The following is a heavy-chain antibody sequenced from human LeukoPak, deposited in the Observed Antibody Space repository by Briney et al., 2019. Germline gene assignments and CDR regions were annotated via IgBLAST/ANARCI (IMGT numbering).Heavy chain of an antibody. CDR1: GYSFTSYW. CDR2: IYPGDSDT. D-gene: IGHD3-9*01. CDR3: ARQGVDILTGYVIPIDY. Sequence: GESLQISCKGSGYSFTSYWIGWVRQMPGKGLEWMGIIYPGDSDTRYSPSFQGQVTISADKSISTAYLQWSSLKASDTAMYYCARQGVDILTGYVIPIDYWGQGTLVTVSS. V-gene: IGHV5-51*01. J-gene: IGHJ4*02.